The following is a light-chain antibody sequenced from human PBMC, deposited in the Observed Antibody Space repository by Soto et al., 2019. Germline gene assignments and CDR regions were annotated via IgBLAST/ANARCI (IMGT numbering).Light chain of an antibody. CDR2: DVT. CDR1: IXDVGGYNY. V-gene: IGLV2-11*01. CDR3: SSYAGDNNLV. J-gene: IGLJ2*01. Sequence: QSVLTQPRSVSGSPGQSVTISCTGTIXDVGGYNYVSWYQHHPGKAPKLLISDVTKRPSWVPDRFSGSKSGNTASLTISDLQAEDEADYYCSSYAGDNNLVFGGGTKVTVL.